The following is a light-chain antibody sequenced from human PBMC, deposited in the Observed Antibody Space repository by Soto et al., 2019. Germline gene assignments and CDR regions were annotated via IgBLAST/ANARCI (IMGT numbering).Light chain of an antibody. Sequence: EIVLTQSSATLSSSPGERATLSCRASQTVSSKLAWYQHKPGQAPRLLIYGASSRATGIPDRFSGSGSGTDFTLTISRLEPEDFAVYYCQQYGSSPTFGQGTKVDIK. J-gene: IGKJ1*01. V-gene: IGKV3-20*01. CDR1: QTVSSK. CDR2: GAS. CDR3: QQYGSSPT.